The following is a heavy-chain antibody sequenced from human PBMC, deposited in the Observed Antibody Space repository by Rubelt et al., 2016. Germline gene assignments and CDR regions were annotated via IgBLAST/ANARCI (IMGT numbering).Heavy chain of an antibody. J-gene: IGHJ4*02. D-gene: IGHD3-10*01. CDR1: GFTVNGNY. Sequence: EVQLVESGGGLIQPGGSLRLSCVVSGFTVNGNYMSWVRQAPGEGLEWVSAISGSSGSTYYADSVKGRFTIPRDNSKNTLYLQMNSLRAADTAVYYCARVMGGSAVLFDYWGQGTLVTVSS. CDR3: ARVMGGSAVLFDY. CDR2: SGSSGST. V-gene: IGHV3-53*01.